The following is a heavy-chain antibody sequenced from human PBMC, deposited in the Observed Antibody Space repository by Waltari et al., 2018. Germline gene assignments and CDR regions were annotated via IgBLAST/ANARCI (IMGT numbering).Heavy chain of an antibody. CDR1: GFTFSRYT. V-gene: IGHV3-21*02. Sequence: EVQLVESGGGLVKPGESLRVSCVGSGFTFSRYTLTWVRQAPGKGLEYVSYIRGSSSLRYYAGAIRGRFIISRDNAENSVYLQMNSLRAEDSAVYYCVRGDRRDVWGQGTTVTVSS. J-gene: IGHJ6*02. CDR2: IRGSSSLR. CDR3: VRGDRRDV.